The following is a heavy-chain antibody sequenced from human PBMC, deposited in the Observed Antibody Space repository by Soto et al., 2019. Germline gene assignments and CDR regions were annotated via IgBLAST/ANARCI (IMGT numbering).Heavy chain of an antibody. D-gene: IGHD5-12*01. J-gene: IGHJ4*02. CDR2: INPSGGST. Sequence: QVQLVQSGAEVKKPGASVKVSCKASGYTFTSYYMHWVRQAPGQGLEWMGIINPSGGSTSYAQKFQGGVTMTRDTSTSTVYMELSSLRSEDTAVYYCARGEMATIRLEFGFDYWGQGTLVTVSS. CDR1: GYTFTSYY. V-gene: IGHV1-46*01. CDR3: ARGEMATIRLEFGFDY.